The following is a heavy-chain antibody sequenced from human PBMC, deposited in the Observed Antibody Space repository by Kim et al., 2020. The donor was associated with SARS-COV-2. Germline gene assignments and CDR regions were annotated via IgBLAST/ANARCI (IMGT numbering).Heavy chain of an antibody. Sequence: GGSLRLSCAASGFTFSSYGMHWVRQAPGKGLEWVAVIWYDGSNKYYADSVKGRFTISRDNSKNTLYLQMNSLRAEDTAVYYCARASRGAVAGTRPKPYYFDYWGQGTLVTVSS. J-gene: IGHJ4*02. V-gene: IGHV3-33*01. CDR3: ARASRGAVAGTRPKPYYFDY. D-gene: IGHD6-19*01. CDR2: IWYDGSNK. CDR1: GFTFSSYG.